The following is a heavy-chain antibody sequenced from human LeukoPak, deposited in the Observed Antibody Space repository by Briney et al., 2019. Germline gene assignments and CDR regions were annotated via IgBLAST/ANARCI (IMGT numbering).Heavy chain of an antibody. CDR3: ARNSDYCSSTSCYAL. V-gene: IGHV4-4*07. CDR1: GGSISSYY. J-gene: IGHJ4*02. D-gene: IGHD2-2*01. Sequence: PSETLSLTCSVSGGSISSYYWSWIRQPAGKGLEWIGRIYTSGSTNYNPSLKSRVTISVDTSKNQFSLKLSSVTAADTAVYYCARNSDYCSSTSCYALWGQGTLVTVSS. CDR2: IYTSGST.